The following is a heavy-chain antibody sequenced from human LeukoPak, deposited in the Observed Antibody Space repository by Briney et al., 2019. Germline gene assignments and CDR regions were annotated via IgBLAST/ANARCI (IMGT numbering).Heavy chain of an antibody. Sequence: PSETLSLTCTVSGYSISSGYYWGWIRQPPGKGLEWIGSIYHSGSTYYNPSLKSRVTISVDTSKNQFSLKLSSVTAADTAVYYCARGPPSARADQNFDYWGQGTLVTVSS. J-gene: IGHJ4*02. V-gene: IGHV4-38-2*02. CDR1: GYSISSGYY. CDR2: IYHSGST. D-gene: IGHD6-6*01. CDR3: ARGPPSARADQNFDY.